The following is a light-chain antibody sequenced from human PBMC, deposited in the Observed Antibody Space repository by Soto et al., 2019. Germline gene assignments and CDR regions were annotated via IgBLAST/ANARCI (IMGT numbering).Light chain of an antibody. CDR3: QQYNNWPL. Sequence: EIVMPQSPATLSVSPGERATLSCRASQSVSSNLARYQQKPGQAPRLVIYDASTRATGIPARFSGSESGTEFTLTISSLQSEDFALYYCQQYNNWPLFGGGTKVEIK. CDR1: QSVSSN. CDR2: DAS. V-gene: IGKV3-15*01. J-gene: IGKJ4*01.